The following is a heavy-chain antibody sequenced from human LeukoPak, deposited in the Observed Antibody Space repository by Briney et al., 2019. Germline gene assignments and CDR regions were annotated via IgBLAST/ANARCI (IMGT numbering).Heavy chain of an antibody. Sequence: GGSLRLSCAASGFMFSSYSMNWVRQAPGKGLEWVSSISGNGNYIYYADSMKGRFTISRDNAKNSLYLQMNSLRVEDTALYYCASGGNHMYLGYYYMDVWGKGTTVTVSS. J-gene: IGHJ6*03. D-gene: IGHD1-14*01. V-gene: IGHV3-21*01. CDR3: ASGGNHMYLGYYYMDV. CDR2: ISGNGNYI. CDR1: GFMFSSYS.